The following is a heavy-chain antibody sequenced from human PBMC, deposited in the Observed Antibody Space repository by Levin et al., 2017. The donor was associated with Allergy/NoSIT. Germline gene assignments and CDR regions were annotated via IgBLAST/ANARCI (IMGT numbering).Heavy chain of an antibody. D-gene: IGHD2-8*01. CDR1: GGSISSGDYY. CDR3: ARDLWDCTNGVCVGDGMDV. J-gene: IGHJ6*02. V-gene: IGHV4-30-4*01. Sequence: ASETLSLTCTVSGGSISSGDYYWSWIRQPPGKGLEWIGYIYYSGSTYYNPSLKSRVTISVDTSKNQFSLKLSSVTAADTAVYYCARDLWDCTNGVCVGDGMDVWGQGTTVTVSS. CDR2: IYYSGST.